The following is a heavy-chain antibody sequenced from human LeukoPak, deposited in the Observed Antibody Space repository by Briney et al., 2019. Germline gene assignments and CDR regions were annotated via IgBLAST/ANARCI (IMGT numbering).Heavy chain of an antibody. J-gene: IGHJ3*02. Sequence: SQTLSLTCAISGDSLSSNSATWIWIRPSPSRGLEWLGRTYYRSRWLNDYAVSVKGRITVNPVTSKNQFSLQLHSVSPEDTAVYYCVRDSGMGLDVFDMWGQGTMVTVSS. D-gene: IGHD3-10*01. CDR1: GDSLSSNSAT. V-gene: IGHV6-1*01. CDR2: TYYRSRWLN. CDR3: VRDSGMGLDVFDM.